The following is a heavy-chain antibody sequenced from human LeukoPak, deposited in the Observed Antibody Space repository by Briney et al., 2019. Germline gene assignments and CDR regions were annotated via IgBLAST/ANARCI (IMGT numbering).Heavy chain of an antibody. CDR2: IYDSGST. Sequence: SETLSLTCSVSGGSISYFYWNWIRQPPGKGLEWIGYIYDSGSTNYNPSLKSRVTISVDTSKNQFSLKLSSVTAADTAVYYCACLTTADAFDIWGQGTMVTVSS. V-gene: IGHV4-59*01. CDR1: GGSISYFY. CDR3: ACLTTADAFDI. J-gene: IGHJ3*02. D-gene: IGHD3-22*01.